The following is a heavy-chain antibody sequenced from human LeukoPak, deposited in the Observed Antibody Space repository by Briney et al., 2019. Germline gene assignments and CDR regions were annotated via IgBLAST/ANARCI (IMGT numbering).Heavy chain of an antibody. CDR3: ARESAFGGSYYFEY. CDR1: GGSISSYY. V-gene: IGHV4-59*01. J-gene: IGHJ4*02. CDR2: IYYSGCT. Sequence: PSETLSLTCTVSGGSISSYYWSWIRQPPGKGLVWIGYIYYSGCTNYNPSLKSRVTISVDTSKNQFSLKLSSVTDADAAVYYCARESAFGGSYYFEYWGQGTLVTVSS. D-gene: IGHD4-23*01.